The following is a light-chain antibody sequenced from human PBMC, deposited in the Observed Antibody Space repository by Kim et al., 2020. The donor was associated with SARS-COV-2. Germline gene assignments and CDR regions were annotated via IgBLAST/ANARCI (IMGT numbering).Light chain of an antibody. CDR2: GTS. V-gene: IGKV1-9*01. Sequence: IQLAQSPSSLSASVGDRVTITCRASQDIGTSLAWYRQRPGKAPQLLMEGTSTLESGVPSDFTGSGSGTDFILTISSLQPEDFATYYCQQFKSFPPTFGRGTKVDIK. CDR3: QQFKSFPPT. J-gene: IGKJ1*01. CDR1: QDIGTS.